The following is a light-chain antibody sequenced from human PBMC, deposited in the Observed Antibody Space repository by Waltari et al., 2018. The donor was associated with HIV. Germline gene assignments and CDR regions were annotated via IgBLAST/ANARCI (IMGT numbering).Light chain of an antibody. CDR2: ADS. V-gene: IGLV3-9*01. CDR3: QVWDSGAVI. CDR1: YIGTKS. J-gene: IGLJ2*01. Sequence: YEVTQARSVSVTLGQTDKITCGGNYIGTKSVHWYQQRPGQAPTLVIFADSGRPSGVPDRFSGSSSGNLATLSINRVQSGDEADYYCQVWDSGAVIFGGGTKLTV.